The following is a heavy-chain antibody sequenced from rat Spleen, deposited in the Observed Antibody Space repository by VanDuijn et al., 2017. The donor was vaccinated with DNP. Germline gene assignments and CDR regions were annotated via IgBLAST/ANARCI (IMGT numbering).Heavy chain of an antibody. CDR2: IIYDGSRT. CDR1: GFTFSGYN. Sequence: EVQLVESGGGLVQPGRSLKLSCVASGFTFSGYNMAWVRQAPKKGLEWVATIIYDGSRTYYGDSVKGRFTISRDNAKSTLYLQMDSLRSEDTATYYCATQDYGSAMDAWGQGTSVTVSS. V-gene: IGHV5S10*01. D-gene: IGHD1-3*01. CDR3: ATQDYGSAMDA. J-gene: IGHJ4*01.